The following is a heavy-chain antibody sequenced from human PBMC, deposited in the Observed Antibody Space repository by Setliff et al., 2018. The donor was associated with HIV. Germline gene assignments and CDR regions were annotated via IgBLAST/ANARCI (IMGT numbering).Heavy chain of an antibody. D-gene: IGHD3-10*01. V-gene: IGHV3-48*03. CDR2: ISSSGSTI. J-gene: IGHJ4*02. Sequence: GGSLRLSCAASGFTFSSYEMNWVRQAPGKGLEWVSYISSSGSTIYYADSVKGRFTISRDNAKNSLFLQMNSLRAEDTAVYYCARHDVVRGAIDNWGQGTLVTVSS. CDR1: GFTFSSYE. CDR3: ARHDVVRGAIDN.